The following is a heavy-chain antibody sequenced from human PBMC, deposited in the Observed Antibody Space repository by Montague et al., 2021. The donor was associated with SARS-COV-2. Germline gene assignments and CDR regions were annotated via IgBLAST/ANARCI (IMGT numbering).Heavy chain of an antibody. CDR1: GGSISSYY. Sequence: SETLSLTCTVSGGSISSYYWSWIRQPPGKGLGWIGYIYYGGSTNYSPSFKGRVIMSVDTSTNQFPLRLTSVTAADTAVYYCARLRRPDGYSYWFGPWGQGTLVTVSS. D-gene: IGHD5-24*01. V-gene: IGHV4-59*08. CDR2: IYYGGST. CDR3: ARLRRPDGYSYWFGP. J-gene: IGHJ5*02.